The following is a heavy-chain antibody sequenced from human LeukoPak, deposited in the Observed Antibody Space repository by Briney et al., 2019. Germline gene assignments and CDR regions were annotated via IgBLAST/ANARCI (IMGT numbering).Heavy chain of an antibody. Sequence: PGGSLRLSCAASGCTFGSYAMTWVRQAPGKGLEWVSVISGGGGDANYADSVKGRFTISRDNSKNTLYLQMSSLRAEDTAIYYCAKTPKLIRGTPDYWGQGTLVIVSS. D-gene: IGHD3-10*01. V-gene: IGHV3-23*01. CDR1: GCTFGSYA. CDR2: ISGGGGDA. J-gene: IGHJ4*02. CDR3: AKTPKLIRGTPDY.